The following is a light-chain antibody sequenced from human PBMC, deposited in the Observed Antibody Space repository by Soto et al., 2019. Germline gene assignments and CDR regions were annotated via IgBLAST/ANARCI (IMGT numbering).Light chain of an antibody. V-gene: IGKV1-5*01. CDR2: DVS. CDR3: QQANSFPLT. Sequence: DIQLTQSPSTLSASVGASVTLPGRASQNISTSLAWYQHKPGKAPKLLMFDVSTLESGVPSRFSGSGSGTEFTLTISSLHSDDFATYYCQQANSFPLTFGGGTKVDI. CDR1: QNISTS. J-gene: IGKJ4*01.